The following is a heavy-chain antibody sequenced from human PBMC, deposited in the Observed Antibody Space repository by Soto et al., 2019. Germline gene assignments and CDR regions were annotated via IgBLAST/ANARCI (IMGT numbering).Heavy chain of an antibody. D-gene: IGHD2-2*01. CDR1: GGSFSGYY. CDR3: GRCFRGRTSAVGYYYYMDV. J-gene: IGHJ6*03. V-gene: IGHV4-34*01. Sequence: SETLSLTCAVYGGSFSGYYWSWIRQPPGKGLEWIGEINHSGSTNYNPSLKSRVTISVDTSKNQFSLKLSSVTAADTAVYYCGRCFRGRTSAVGYYYYMDVWGKGTTVTVSS. CDR2: INHSGST.